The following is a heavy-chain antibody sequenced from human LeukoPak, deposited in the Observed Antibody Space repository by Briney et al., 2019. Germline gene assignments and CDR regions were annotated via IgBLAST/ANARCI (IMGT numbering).Heavy chain of an antibody. CDR2: IIPMSGTA. Sequence: GASVKVSCKPSGGTFSSYAITWVRQAPGQGLEWMGGIIPMSGTANYAQKFQGRVTITADESTSTAYMELSSLRSEDTAVYYCARSPSGYSGYDPVYYWGQGTLVTVSS. V-gene: IGHV1-69*13. J-gene: IGHJ4*02. CDR3: ARSPSGYSGYDPVYY. D-gene: IGHD5-12*01. CDR1: GGTFSSYA.